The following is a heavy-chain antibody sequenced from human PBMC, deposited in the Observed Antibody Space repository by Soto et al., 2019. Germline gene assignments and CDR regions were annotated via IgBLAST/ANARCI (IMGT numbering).Heavy chain of an antibody. V-gene: IGHV3-15*07. J-gene: IGHJ4*02. CDR2: IKSQTDGGTT. CDR3: TSFSVVTANEY. CDR1: GFSFSNAW. D-gene: IGHD2-21*02. Sequence: EVHLVESGGGLVKPGGSLRLSCAASGFSFSNAWMNWVRQAPGKGLEWVGRIKSQTDGGTTEYGAPVRGRFTISRDDSTNTLYLKMNTLRTEDTAVYYCTSFSVVTANEYWGQGALVTVSS.